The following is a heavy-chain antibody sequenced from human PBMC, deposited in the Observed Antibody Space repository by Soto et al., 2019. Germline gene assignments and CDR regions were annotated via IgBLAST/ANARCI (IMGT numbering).Heavy chain of an antibody. V-gene: IGHV6-1*01. D-gene: IGHD3-22*01. J-gene: IGHJ4*02. CDR3: ARGASYYYDSSGYRSPYFDY. CDR2: TYYRSKWYN. Sequence: SQTLSLTCAISGDSVSSNSAAWNWIRQSPSRGLEWLGRTYYRSKWYNDYAVSVKSRITINPDTSKNQFSLQLNSVTPEDTAVYYCARGASYYYDSSGYRSPYFDYWGQGTLITVSS. CDR1: GDSVSSNSAA.